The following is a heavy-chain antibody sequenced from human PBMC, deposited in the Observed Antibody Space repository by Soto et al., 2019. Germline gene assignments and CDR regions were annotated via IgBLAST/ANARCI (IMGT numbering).Heavy chain of an antibody. CDR1: GFTFDIYA. CDR3: AKGPRSLDY. J-gene: IGHJ4*02. Sequence: PGGSLRLSCAVSGFTFDIYAMNWVRQAPGKGLEWVSTISGSGDTTYYPDSVKGRFSISRDNSKHTLSLQMNSLRAEDTAVYYCAKGPRSLDYWGQGPLVTLSS. CDR2: ISGSGDTT. V-gene: IGHV3-23*01.